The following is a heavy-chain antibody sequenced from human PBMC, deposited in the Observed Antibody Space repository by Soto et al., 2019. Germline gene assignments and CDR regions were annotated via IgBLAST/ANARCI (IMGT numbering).Heavy chain of an antibody. J-gene: IGHJ4*02. CDR3: ARQDCSSTSCYLDY. CDR2: IYHSGST. V-gene: IGHV4-30-2*01. D-gene: IGHD2-2*01. Sequence: SETLSLTCAVSGGSIGSGGYSWSWIRQPPGKGLEWIGYIYHSGSTYYNPSLKSRVTISVDRSKNQFSLKLSSVTAADTAVYYCARQDCSSTSCYLDYWGQGTLVTVSS. CDR1: GGSIGSGGYS.